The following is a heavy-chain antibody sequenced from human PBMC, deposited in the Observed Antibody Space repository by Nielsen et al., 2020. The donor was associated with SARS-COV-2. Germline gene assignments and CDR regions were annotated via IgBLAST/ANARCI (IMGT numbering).Heavy chain of an antibody. J-gene: IGHJ3*01. V-gene: IGHV3-23*01. Sequence: GESLKISCAASGFTFSSYAMSWVRQAPGKGLEWVSAISGSGGSTYYADSVKGRFTISRDDAKNSLYLQMNSLRAEGTALYYCARGQFTGTYGRGAFDVWGQGTMVTVSS. CDR1: GFTFSSYA. D-gene: IGHD1-26*01. CDR3: ARGQFTGTYGRGAFDV. CDR2: ISGSGGST.